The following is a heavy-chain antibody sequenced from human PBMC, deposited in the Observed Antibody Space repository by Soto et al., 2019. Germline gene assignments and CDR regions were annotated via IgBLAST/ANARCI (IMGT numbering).Heavy chain of an antibody. CDR1: GGSFSGYY. D-gene: IGHD5-18*01. CDR2: INHSGST. J-gene: IGHJ5*02. CDR3: ASGNVDTAMVRANWFDP. V-gene: IGHV4-34*01. Sequence: SETLSLTCAVYGGSFSGYYWSWIRQPPGKGLEWIGEINHSGSTNYNPSLKSRVTTSVDTSKNQFSLKLSSVTAADTAVYYCASGNVDTAMVRANWFDPWGQGTLVTVSS.